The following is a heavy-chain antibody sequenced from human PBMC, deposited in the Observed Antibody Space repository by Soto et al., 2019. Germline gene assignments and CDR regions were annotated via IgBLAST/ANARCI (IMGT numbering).Heavy chain of an antibody. J-gene: IGHJ6*02. CDR1: GFTFTSSA. V-gene: IGHV1-58*01. Sequence: VSCKASGFTFTSSAVQWERPASGQRIEWIGWIVIDSGNSNYARKFRARYTIPGDMSTVTAYLELSNLRSDDAAMNDIAAVHHRPRHARGSGYYYNDGMDVLGQETTVTVSS. CDR2: IVIDSGNS. CDR3: AAVHHRPRHARGSGYYYNDGMDV. D-gene: IGHD3-3*01.